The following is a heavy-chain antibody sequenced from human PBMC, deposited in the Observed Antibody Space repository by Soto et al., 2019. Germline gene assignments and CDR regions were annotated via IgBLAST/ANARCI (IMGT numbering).Heavy chain of an antibody. CDR2: IWYDGSNK. V-gene: IGHV3-33*01. Sequence: GSLRLSCAASGFTFSSYGMHWVRQAPGKGLEWVAVIWYDGSNKYYADSVKGRFTISRDNSKNTLYLQMNSLRAEDTAVYYCARDVFGVVIISYYYYGMDVWGQGTTVTVSS. D-gene: IGHD3-3*01. CDR3: ARDVFGVVIISYYYYGMDV. J-gene: IGHJ6*02. CDR1: GFTFSSYG.